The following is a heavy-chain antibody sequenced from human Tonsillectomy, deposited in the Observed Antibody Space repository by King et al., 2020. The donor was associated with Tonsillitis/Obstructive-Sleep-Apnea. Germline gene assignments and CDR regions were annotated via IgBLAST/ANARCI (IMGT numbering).Heavy chain of an antibody. J-gene: IGHJ6*03. D-gene: IGHD3-10*01. Sequence: QLVQSGAEVKKPGASVKVSCKASGYTFTSYDINWVRQATGQGLEWMGWMNPNSGNTGYAQRFQGRVTMTRNTSISTAYMELSSLRSEDTAVYYCAKPRNEYPYGRPRFRPYYYYFMDVWGKGTTVTVSS. CDR2: MNPNSGNT. V-gene: IGHV1-8*01. CDR1: GYTFTSYD. CDR3: AKPRNEYPYGRPRFRPYYYYFMDV.